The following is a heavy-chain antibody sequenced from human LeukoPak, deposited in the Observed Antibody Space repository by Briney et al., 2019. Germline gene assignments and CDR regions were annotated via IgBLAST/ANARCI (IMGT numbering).Heavy chain of an antibody. J-gene: IGHJ3*02. CDR3: ARDTYYYDSSGYSDAFDI. CDR2: ISSSGSTI. Sequence: GGSLRLSCTASGFTFSSYAMSWVRQAPGKGLEWVSYISSSGSTIYYADSVKGRFTISRDNAKNSLYLQMNSLRAEDTAVYYCARDTYYYDSSGYSDAFDIWGQGTMVTVSS. CDR1: GFTFSSYA. D-gene: IGHD3-22*01. V-gene: IGHV3-48*04.